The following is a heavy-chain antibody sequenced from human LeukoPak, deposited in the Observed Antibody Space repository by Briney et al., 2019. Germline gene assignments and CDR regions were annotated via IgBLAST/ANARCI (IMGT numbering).Heavy chain of an antibody. D-gene: IGHD2-2*01. CDR3: ASDQPVFCSSTSCYSGWFDP. J-gene: IGHJ5*02. CDR2: IYTSGST. Sequence: SETLSLTCTVSGGSISSYYWSWIRQPAGKGLEWIGRIYTSGSTNYNPSLKSRVTMSVDTSKNQFSLKLSSVTAADTAVYYCASDQPVFCSSTSCYSGWFDPWGQGTLVTVSS. CDR1: GGSISSYY. V-gene: IGHV4-4*07.